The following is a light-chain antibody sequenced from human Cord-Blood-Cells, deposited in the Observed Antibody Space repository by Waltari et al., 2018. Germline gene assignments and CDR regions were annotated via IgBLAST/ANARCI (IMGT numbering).Light chain of an antibody. Sequence: DIVMTQSPDSLAVSLGERATINCKSSQSVLYSSNNKNYLAWYQQKPGQPPKLLIYWGATRESGVPDRFSGSGSVTDFTLTISSLQAEDVAVYYCQQYYSTPLTFGGGTKVEIK. CDR1: QSVLYSSNNKNY. V-gene: IGKV4-1*01. CDR3: QQYYSTPLT. CDR2: WGA. J-gene: IGKJ4*01.